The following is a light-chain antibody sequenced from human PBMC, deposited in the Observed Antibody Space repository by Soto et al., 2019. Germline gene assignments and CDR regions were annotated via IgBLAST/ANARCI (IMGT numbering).Light chain of an antibody. CDR1: SSDVGSYNL. V-gene: IGLV2-14*02. CDR2: EGD. CDR3: SSYTASRTYV. J-gene: IGLJ1*01. Sequence: QSVLTQPASVSGSPGQSITISCTGTSSDVGSYNLVSWYQQHPGKAPKLMIYEGDTRPSGVSDRFSGSKSGNTASLTISGLQAEDEADYYCSSYTASRTYVFGTGTKVTVL.